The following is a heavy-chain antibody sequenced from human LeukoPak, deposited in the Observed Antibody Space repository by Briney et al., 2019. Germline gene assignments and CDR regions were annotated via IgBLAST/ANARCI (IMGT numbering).Heavy chain of an antibody. Sequence: ASVKVSCKASGYTFTSYGISWVRQAPGQGLEWMGWISAYNGNTNYAQKLQGRVTMTTDTSTSTAYMELRSLRSDDTAAYYCARKREKAGGYDILTGYLPQYYYYGMDVWGQGTTVTVSS. V-gene: IGHV1-18*01. J-gene: IGHJ6*02. CDR3: ARKREKAGGYDILTGYLPQYYYYGMDV. CDR1: GYTFTSYG. D-gene: IGHD3-9*01. CDR2: ISAYNGNT.